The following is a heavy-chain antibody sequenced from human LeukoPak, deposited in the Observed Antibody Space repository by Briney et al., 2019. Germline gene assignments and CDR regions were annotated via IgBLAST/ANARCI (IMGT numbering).Heavy chain of an antibody. CDR3: AKDQLQWLVPSFDY. V-gene: IGHV3-9*01. D-gene: IGHD6-19*01. CDR1: GFTFDDYG. CDR2: ISWNSGSI. J-gene: IGHJ4*02. Sequence: PGGSLRLSCVASGFTFDDYGISWVRQAPGKGLEWVSGISWNSGSIGYADSVKGRFTISRDNAKNSLYLQMNSLGAEDTALYYCAKDQLQWLVPSFDYWGQGTLVTVSS.